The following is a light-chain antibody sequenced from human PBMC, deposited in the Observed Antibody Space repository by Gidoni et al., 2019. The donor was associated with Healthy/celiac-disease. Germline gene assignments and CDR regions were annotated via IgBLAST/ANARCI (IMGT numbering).Light chain of an antibody. CDR1: SSNIGAGYD. CDR2: CNS. J-gene: IGLJ2*01. CDR3: QSYDSSLSGSMV. Sequence: QSVLTQPPAVSGAPGQRVTISCTGSSSNIGAGYDVHWSQQLPGTAPKLLIYCNSNRPSGVPDRFSGSKSGTSASLAITGLQAEDEADYYCQSYDSSLSGSMVFGGGTTLTVL. V-gene: IGLV1-40*01.